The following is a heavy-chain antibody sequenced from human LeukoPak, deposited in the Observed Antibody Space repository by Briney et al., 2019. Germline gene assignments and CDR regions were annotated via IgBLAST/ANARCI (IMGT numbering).Heavy chain of an antibody. J-gene: IGHJ6*02. CDR1: GFTFSSYA. V-gene: IGHV3-64*04. D-gene: IGHD3-10*01. CDR3: ARGDYYGSGSHTYFYYYYYGMDV. Sequence: PGGSLRLSCSASGFTFSSYAMHWLRQAPQEGLEYVSTISNNGRSTDYADSVKGRSTISRDNTKNTLYLQMNSLRAEDTAVYYCARGDYYGSGSHTYFYYYYYGMDVWGQGTTVTVSS. CDR2: ISNNGRST.